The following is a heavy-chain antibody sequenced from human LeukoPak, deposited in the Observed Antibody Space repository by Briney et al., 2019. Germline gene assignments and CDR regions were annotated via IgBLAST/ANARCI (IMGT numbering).Heavy chain of an antibody. V-gene: IGHV3-21*01. CDR1: GFTFSSYS. J-gene: IGHJ4*02. CDR3: ARDGPYYGSGSPF. Sequence: GGSLRLSCAASGFTFSSYSMNWVRQAPGKGLEWVSSISSSSSYIYYADSVKGRFTISRDNAKNSLYLQMSSLRAEDTAVYYCARDGPYYGSGSPFWGQGTLVTVSS. CDR2: ISSSSSYI. D-gene: IGHD3-10*01.